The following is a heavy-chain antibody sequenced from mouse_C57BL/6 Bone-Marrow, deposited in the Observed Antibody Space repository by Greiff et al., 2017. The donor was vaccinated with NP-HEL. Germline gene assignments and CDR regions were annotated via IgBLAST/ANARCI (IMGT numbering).Heavy chain of an antibody. Sequence: DVHLVESGGGLVKPGGSLKLSCAASGFTFSDYGMHWVRQAPEKGLEWVAYISSGSSTIYYADTVKGRFTISRDNAKNTLFLQMTSLRSEDTAMYYCARSGLNAMDYWGQGTSVTVSS. CDR1: GFTFSDYG. CDR2: ISSGSSTI. V-gene: IGHV5-17*01. D-gene: IGHD1-3*01. CDR3: ARSGLNAMDY. J-gene: IGHJ4*01.